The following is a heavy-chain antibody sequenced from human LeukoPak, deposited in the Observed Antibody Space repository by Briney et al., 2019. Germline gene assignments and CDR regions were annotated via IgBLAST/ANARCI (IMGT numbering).Heavy chain of an antibody. D-gene: IGHD6-19*01. J-gene: IGHJ4*02. CDR2: IIPIFGTA. V-gene: IGHV1-69*01. Sequence: GSSVKVSCKXSGGTFSSYAISWVRQAPGQGLEWMGGIIPIFGTANYAQKFQGRVTITADESTSTAYMELSSLRSEDTAVYYCAREETGYSSGWYVYWGQGTLVTVSS. CDR1: GGTFSSYA. CDR3: AREETGYSSGWYVY.